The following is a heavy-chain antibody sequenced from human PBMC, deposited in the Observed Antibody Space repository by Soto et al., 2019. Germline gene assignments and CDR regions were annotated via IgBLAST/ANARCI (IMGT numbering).Heavy chain of an antibody. CDR2: IDDDGSST. CDR3: ARRLELPLGASHYYYGMDV. V-gene: IGHV3-74*01. CDR1: GFDFSTYW. D-gene: IGHD1-7*01. Sequence: EAQLVESGGGLVQPGGSLRVSCAASGFDFSTYWMHWVRQAPGKGLEWVSRIDDDGSSTRYADSVKGRFTISRDNAKNIVYLEMNSLTTEDTAVYYCARRLELPLGASHYYYGMDVWGQGTTVTVSS. J-gene: IGHJ6*02.